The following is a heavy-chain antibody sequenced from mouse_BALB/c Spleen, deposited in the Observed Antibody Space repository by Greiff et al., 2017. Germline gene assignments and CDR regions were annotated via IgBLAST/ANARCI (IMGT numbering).Heavy chain of an antibody. CDR3: ASDNYYGSSSYAMDY. V-gene: IGHV5-4*02. CDR2: ISDGGSYT. Sequence: EVQGVESGGGLVKPGGSLKLSCAASGFTFSDYYMYWVRQTPEKRLEWVATISDGGSYTYYPDSVKGRFTISRDNAKNNLYLQMSSLKSEDTAMYYCASDNYYGSSSYAMDYWGQGTSVTVSS. D-gene: IGHD1-1*01. CDR1: GFTFSDYY. J-gene: IGHJ4*01.